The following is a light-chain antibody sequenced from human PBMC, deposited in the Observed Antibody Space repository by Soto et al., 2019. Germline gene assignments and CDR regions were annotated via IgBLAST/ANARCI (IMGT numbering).Light chain of an antibody. CDR1: SSNIGNNY. CDR2: ENN. V-gene: IGLV1-51*02. Sequence: QSVLTQPPSVSAAPGQKVTISCSGSSSNIGNNYVSWYQHLPGQAPRLLIFENNKRRPGIPDRLSGSKSGTSATLAITGLQTGDEAAYYCGTWDIRLNINWVFGGGTQLTVL. J-gene: IGLJ3*02. CDR3: GTWDIRLNINWV.